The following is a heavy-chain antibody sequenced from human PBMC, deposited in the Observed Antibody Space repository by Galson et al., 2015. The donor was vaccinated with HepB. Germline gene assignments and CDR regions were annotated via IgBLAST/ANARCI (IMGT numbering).Heavy chain of an antibody. CDR2: ITPDSGGP. J-gene: IGHJ4*02. CDR3: VREGSRVVWGTSGRGVFDY. D-gene: IGHD3-16*01. Sequence: SVKVSCKASGYNFINYGINWVRQAPGQGLQWMGRITPDSGGPNYAQKFQGRVTMTRDTSITTAYLELSGLISDDTAVYYCVREGSRVVWGTSGRGVFDYWGQGTLVTVSS. CDR1: GYNFINYG. V-gene: IGHV1-2*06.